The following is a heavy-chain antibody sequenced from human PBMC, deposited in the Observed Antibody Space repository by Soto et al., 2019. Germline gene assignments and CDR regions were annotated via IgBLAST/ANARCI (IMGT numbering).Heavy chain of an antibody. J-gene: IGHJ4*02. CDR1: EGTFNSYA. CDR3: ASGASRWYPYFFDS. CDR2: IIPYYNTL. D-gene: IGHD6-13*01. V-gene: IGHV1-69*01. Sequence: QAQVVQSGAEVRKPGSSVKLTCKASEGTFNSYAIAWVRQAPGQGLEWMGGIIPYYNTLNYAQKFQDRVTITADDSTNTVYMELSSLRSDDTAVYFCASGASRWYPYFFDSWAQGTLVTVSS.